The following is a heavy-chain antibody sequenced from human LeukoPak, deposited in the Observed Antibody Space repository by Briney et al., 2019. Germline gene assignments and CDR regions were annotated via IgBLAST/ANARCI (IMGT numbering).Heavy chain of an antibody. CDR1: GYTFTSYY. J-gene: IGHJ4*02. Sequence: ASVKVSCKASGYTFTSYYMHWVRQAPGQGLEWMGIINPSGGSTSYAQKFQGRVTMTRDMSTSTVYMELSSLRSEDTAVYYCARAGWGYSYGYDWYYFDYWGQGTLVTVSS. CDR3: ARAGWGYSYGYDWYYFDY. V-gene: IGHV1-46*01. D-gene: IGHD5-18*01. CDR2: INPSGGST.